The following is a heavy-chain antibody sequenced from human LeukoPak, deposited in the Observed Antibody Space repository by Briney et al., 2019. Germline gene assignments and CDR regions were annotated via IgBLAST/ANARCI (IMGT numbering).Heavy chain of an antibody. CDR2: INSDGSST. CDR3: AKDYVQLWFPYYYYGMDV. Sequence: GGSLRLSCAASGFTFSSYWMHWVRQAPGKGLVWVSRINSDGSSTSYADSVKGRFTISRDNAKNTLYLQMNSLRAEDTAVYYCAKDYVQLWFPYYYYGMDVWGQGTTVTVSS. D-gene: IGHD5-18*01. J-gene: IGHJ6*02. V-gene: IGHV3-74*01. CDR1: GFTFSSYW.